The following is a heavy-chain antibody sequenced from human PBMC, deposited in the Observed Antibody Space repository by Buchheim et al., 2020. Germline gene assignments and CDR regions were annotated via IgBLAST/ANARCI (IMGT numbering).Heavy chain of an antibody. Sequence: EVQLAESGGGLVQPGGSLRLSCSASGFTFSSHWMSWARQAPGKGLEWVANIKYDGSETYYVESVKGRFTISRDNAKNSLYLQMNSLRAEDTAVYYCAKDMGLRLGELSLIDYWGQGTL. V-gene: IGHV3-7*01. J-gene: IGHJ4*02. CDR3: AKDMGLRLGELSLIDY. CDR2: IKYDGSET. D-gene: IGHD3-16*02. CDR1: GFTFSSHW.